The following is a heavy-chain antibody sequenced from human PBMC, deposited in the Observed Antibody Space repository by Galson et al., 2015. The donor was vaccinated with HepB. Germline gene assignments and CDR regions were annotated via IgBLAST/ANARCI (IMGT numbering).Heavy chain of an antibody. D-gene: IGHD3-10*01. Sequence: SLRLSCAASGFTFSNAWMSWVRQAPGKGLEWVGRIKSKTDGGTTDYAAPVKGRFTISRDDSKNTLYLQMNSLKTEDTAVYYCTTELYGSGSYYAWGQGTLVTVSS. CDR1: GFTFSNAW. CDR2: IKSKTDGGTT. V-gene: IGHV3-15*01. J-gene: IGHJ5*02. CDR3: TTELYGSGSYYA.